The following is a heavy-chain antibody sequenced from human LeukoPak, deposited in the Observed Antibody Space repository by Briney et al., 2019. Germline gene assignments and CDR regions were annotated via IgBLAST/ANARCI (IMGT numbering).Heavy chain of an antibody. CDR1: GFTFSTYW. V-gene: IGHV3-7*03. CDR3: AKENIVVVPAANPYGLFDY. Sequence: GGSLRLSCAASGFTFSTYWMTWVRQAPGKGLEWVANIRQDGSERYYVDSVRGRFTISRDNSKNTLYLQMNSLRAEDTAVYYCAKENIVVVPAANPYGLFDYWGQGTLVTVSS. CDR2: IRQDGSER. J-gene: IGHJ4*02. D-gene: IGHD2-2*01.